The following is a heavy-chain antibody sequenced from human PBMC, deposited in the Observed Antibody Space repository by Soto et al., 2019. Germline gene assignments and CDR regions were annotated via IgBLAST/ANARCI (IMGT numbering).Heavy chain of an antibody. V-gene: IGHV3-30-3*01. J-gene: IGHJ1*01. D-gene: IGHD6-19*01. Sequence: QVQLVESGGGVVQPGRSLRLSCAASGFTFSSYAMHWVRQAPGKGLEWVAVISYDGSNKYYADSVKGRFTISRDNSKNTLYGDMNSLRAEDTAVYYCARESEQWLNNRAEYFQHWGQGTLVTVSS. CDR3: ARESEQWLNNRAEYFQH. CDR2: ISYDGSNK. CDR1: GFTFSSYA.